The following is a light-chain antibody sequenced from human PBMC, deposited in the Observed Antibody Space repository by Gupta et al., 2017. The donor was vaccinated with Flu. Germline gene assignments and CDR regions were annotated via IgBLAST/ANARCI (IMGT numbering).Light chain of an antibody. J-gene: IGKJ1*01. V-gene: IGKV3-20*01. CDR1: QSVSSSY. CDR3: QHEGSSPWT. Sequence: IVLTQSPGTLSLSPGERATLSCRASQSVSSSYLAWYQPKPGQAPRLLIYGASSRATGIPDRFSGSGSGTEFTLTISRLEPEDFAVYYCQHEGSSPWTFGQGTKVEIK. CDR2: GAS.